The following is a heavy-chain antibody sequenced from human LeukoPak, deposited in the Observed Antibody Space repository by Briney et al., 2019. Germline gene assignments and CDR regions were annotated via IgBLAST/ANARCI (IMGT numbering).Heavy chain of an antibody. V-gene: IGHV3-7*01. CDR1: GFTFSSYW. Sequence: PGGSLRLSCAASGFTFSSYWMSWVRQAPGKGLEWVANIKQDGSEKYYVDSVKGRFTISRDNAKNSLYLQMNSLRAEDTAVYYCAKDEPSGSGSYGEFDYWGQGTLVTVSS. CDR2: IKQDGSEK. CDR3: AKDEPSGSGSYGEFDY. D-gene: IGHD3-10*01. J-gene: IGHJ4*02.